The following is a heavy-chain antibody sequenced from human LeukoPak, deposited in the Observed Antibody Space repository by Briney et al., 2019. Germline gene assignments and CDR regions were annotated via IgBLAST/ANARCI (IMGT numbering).Heavy chain of an antibody. CDR3: SRVDY. Sequence: GGPLRLSCAASGFTFSSYAMSWVRQAPGKGLEWVSYISSSGNTIYYADSVKGRFTISRDNAKNSLYLQMNSLRDEDTAVYYCSRVDYWGQGTLVAVSS. CDR1: GFTFSSYA. V-gene: IGHV3-48*02. CDR2: ISSSGNTI. J-gene: IGHJ4*02.